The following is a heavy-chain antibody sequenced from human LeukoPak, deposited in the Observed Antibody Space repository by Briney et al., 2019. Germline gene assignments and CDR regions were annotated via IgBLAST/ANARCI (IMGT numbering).Heavy chain of an antibody. CDR3: ARSYYYGMDV. CDR2: IYYSGST. D-gene: IGHD2-21*01. J-gene: IGHJ6*02. CDR1: GGSISSGEYY. V-gene: IGHV4-61*08. Sequence: TSETLSLTCTVSGGSISSGEYYWSWIRQPPGKGLEWIGYIYYSGSTNFNPSLESRVTISVDTSKNQFSLKLSSVTAADTAVYYCARSYYYGMDVWGQGTTVTVSS.